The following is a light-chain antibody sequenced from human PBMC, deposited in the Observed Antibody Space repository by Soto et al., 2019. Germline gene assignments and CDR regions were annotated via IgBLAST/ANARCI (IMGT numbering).Light chain of an antibody. J-gene: IGKJ2*01. V-gene: IGKV3-15*01. CDR1: QSVRSN. CDR3: QQYNTWPPYT. CDR2: GAS. Sequence: EIAMTQSPANLSVSPGERATLSCRASQSVRSNLAWYQQKPGQGPRLLIYGASTRATSIPARFSGSGSGTEFTLAINSLQSEEFAVYYCQQYNTWPPYTFGQGTKREIK.